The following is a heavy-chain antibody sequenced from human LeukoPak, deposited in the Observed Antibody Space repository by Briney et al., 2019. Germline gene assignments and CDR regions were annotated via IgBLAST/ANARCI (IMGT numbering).Heavy chain of an antibody. Sequence: GGSLRLSCAASGFTFSSYAMSWVRQAPGKGLEWVSAISGSGGSTYYADSVKGRFTISRDNSKNTLYLQMNSLRAEDTAVYYCAKTTDYDFWSGPSPDYWGQGTLVTVSS. CDR1: GFTFSSYA. V-gene: IGHV3-23*01. D-gene: IGHD3-3*01. CDR2: ISGSGGST. CDR3: AKTTDYDFWSGPSPDY. J-gene: IGHJ4*02.